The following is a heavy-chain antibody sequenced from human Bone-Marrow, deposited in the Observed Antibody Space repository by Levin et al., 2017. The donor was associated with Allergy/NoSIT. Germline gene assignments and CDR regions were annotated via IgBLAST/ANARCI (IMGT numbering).Heavy chain of an antibody. CDR3: ARVGRRLRFRGVGAVAGNWYFDL. V-gene: IGHV4-59*01. J-gene: IGHJ2*01. D-gene: IGHD6-19*01. CDR2: IYYSGST. CDR1: GGSISSYY. Sequence: SQTLSLTCTVSGGSISSYYWSWIRQPPGKGLEWIGYIYYSGSTNYNPSLKSRVTISVDTSKNQFSLKLSSVTAADTAVYYCARVGRRLRFRGVGAVAGNWYFDLWGRGTLVTVSS.